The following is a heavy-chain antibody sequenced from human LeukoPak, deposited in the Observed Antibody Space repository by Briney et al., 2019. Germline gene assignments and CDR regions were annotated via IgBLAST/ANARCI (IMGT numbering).Heavy chain of an antibody. D-gene: IGHD3-22*01. CDR1: GFTFSSYG. J-gene: IGHJ4*02. CDR2: IRYDRRNQ. CDR3: AKDPLDSRRRLSGEESSGFYYRYFDY. Sequence: AGGSLRLSCAASGFTFSSYGMHWVRQAPGKGREGVAFIRYDRRNQYYVDSVKGRFTISRDNSKNSLYLQMNSLRAEDTAIYFCAKDPLDSRRRLSGEESSGFYYRYFDYWGQGTLVTVSS. V-gene: IGHV3-30*02.